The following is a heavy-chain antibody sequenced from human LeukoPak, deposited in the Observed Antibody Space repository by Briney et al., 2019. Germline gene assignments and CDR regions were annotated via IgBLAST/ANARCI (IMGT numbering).Heavy chain of an antibody. J-gene: IGHJ3*02. CDR1: GVTFSSYA. D-gene: IGHD3-22*01. Sequence: GGSLRLSCAASGVTFSSYAMSWVRKAPGKGLEWVSAISGSGGSTYYADSVKGRFTISRDNSKNTLYLQMNSLRAEDTAVYYCAKPNTMIVVAYDFDIWGQGTMVTVSS. CDR2: ISGSGGST. V-gene: IGHV3-23*01. CDR3: AKPNTMIVVAYDFDI.